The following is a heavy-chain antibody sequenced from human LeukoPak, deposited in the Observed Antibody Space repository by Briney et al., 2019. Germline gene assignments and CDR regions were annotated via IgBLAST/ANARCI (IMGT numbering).Heavy chain of an antibody. Sequence: ASVNVSCKASGYTFTSYDINWVRQATGQGLEWMGWMNPNSGNTGYAQKFQGRVTMTRNTSISTAYMELSSLRSEDTAVYYCARAIGCSSTSCYVNWFDPWGQGTLVTVSS. J-gene: IGHJ5*02. V-gene: IGHV1-8*01. CDR1: GYTFTSYD. CDR3: ARAIGCSSTSCYVNWFDP. D-gene: IGHD2-2*01. CDR2: MNPNSGNT.